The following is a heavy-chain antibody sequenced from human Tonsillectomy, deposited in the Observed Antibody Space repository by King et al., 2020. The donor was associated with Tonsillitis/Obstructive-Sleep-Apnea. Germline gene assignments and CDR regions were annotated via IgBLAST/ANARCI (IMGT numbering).Heavy chain of an antibody. CDR3: ARGDIVVVVAAPEYFQH. CDR2: IDQSGST. D-gene: IGHD2-15*01. Sequence: VQLQQWGAGLLKPSETLSLTCAVYGGSFSNYYWRWIRQPPGKGLELIGEIDQSGSTNYNPSLNSRVTISVDTSKNQFSLKLSSVTATDTAVYYCARGDIVVVVAAPEYFQHWGQGTLVTVSS. CDR1: GGSFSNYY. J-gene: IGHJ1*01. V-gene: IGHV4-34*01.